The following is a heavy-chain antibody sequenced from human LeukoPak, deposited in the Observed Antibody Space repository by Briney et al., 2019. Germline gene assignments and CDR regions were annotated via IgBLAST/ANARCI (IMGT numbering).Heavy chain of an antibody. V-gene: IGHV4-39*01. Sequence: PSETLSLTCTVSGGSISSSSYYWGWIRQPPGKGLEWIGSIYYSGSTYYNPSLKSRVTISVDTSKNQFSLKLSSVTAADTAVYYCARLYYDSSVCWFDPWGQGTLVTVSS. CDR1: GGSISSSSYY. CDR3: ARLYYDSSVCWFDP. J-gene: IGHJ5*02. CDR2: IYYSGST. D-gene: IGHD3-22*01.